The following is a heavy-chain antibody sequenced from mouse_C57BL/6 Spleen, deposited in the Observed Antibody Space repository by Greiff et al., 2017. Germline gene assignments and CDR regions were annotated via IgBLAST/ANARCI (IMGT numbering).Heavy chain of an antibody. CDR2: IYPSDSET. CDR3: ARSPLDYYGSSSLLSMDY. V-gene: IGHV1-61*01. Sequence: QVQLQQPGAELVRPGSSVKLSCKASGYTFTSYWMDWVKQRPGQGLEWIGNIYPSDSETHYNQKFKDKATLTVDKSSSTAYMQLSSLTSEDSAVYYCARSPLDYYGSSSLLSMDYWGQGTSVTVSS. D-gene: IGHD1-1*01. J-gene: IGHJ4*01. CDR1: GYTFTSYW.